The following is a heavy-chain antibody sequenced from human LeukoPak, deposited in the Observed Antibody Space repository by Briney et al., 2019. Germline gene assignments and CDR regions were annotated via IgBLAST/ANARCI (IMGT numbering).Heavy chain of an antibody. CDR3: ARVCNTASLLWFGEEPKTLDY. D-gene: IGHD3-10*01. Sequence: GGSLRLSCAASGFTFSIYAMSWVRQAPGKGLEWVSAISGSGGTAYYADSVKGRFTISRDNSKNTLYLQMNSLRAEDTAVYYCARVCNTASLLWFGEEPKTLDYWGQGTLVTVSS. CDR2: ISGSGGTA. J-gene: IGHJ4*02. V-gene: IGHV3-23*01. CDR1: GFTFSIYA.